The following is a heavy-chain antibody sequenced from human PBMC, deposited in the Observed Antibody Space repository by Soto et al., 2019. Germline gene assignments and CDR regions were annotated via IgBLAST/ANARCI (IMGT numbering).Heavy chain of an antibody. V-gene: IGHV1-69*12. CDR3: ASHKRWLQFIYYYGMDV. CDR2: IISIFGTA. CDR1: GGTFSSYA. D-gene: IGHD5-12*01. J-gene: IGHJ6*02. Sequence: QVQLVQSGAEVKKPGSSVKVSCKASGGTFSSYAISWVRQAPGQGLEWMGGIISIFGTADYAHRFQGRVTITAHPPTRTANMELSSLRSEDTAVYYCASHKRWLQFIYYYGMDVWAQGPT.